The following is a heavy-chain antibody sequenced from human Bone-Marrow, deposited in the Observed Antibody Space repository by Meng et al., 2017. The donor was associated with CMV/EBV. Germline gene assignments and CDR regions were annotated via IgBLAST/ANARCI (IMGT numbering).Heavy chain of an antibody. CDR1: GYTFTTYD. J-gene: IGHJ6*02. Sequence: ASVKVSCKASGYTFTTYDINWVRQATGQGLEWMGWMNPNSGNTDYAQKFQGRVTITRNTSISTAYMELSSLRSEDTAVYYWAREGQDYSNYVKKNYGMNFWGQGTTVTVSS. CDR2: MNPNSGNT. D-gene: IGHD4-11*01. V-gene: IGHV1-8*03. CDR3: AREGQDYSNYVKKNYGMNF.